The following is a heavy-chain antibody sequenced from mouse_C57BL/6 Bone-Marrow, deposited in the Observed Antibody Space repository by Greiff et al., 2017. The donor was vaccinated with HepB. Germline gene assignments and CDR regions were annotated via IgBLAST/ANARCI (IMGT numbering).Heavy chain of an antibody. CDR3: SEDSAVYYCALHYGSSYDWYFDV. V-gene: IGHV1-87*01. D-gene: IGHD1-1*01. Sequence: VHLVESGPELARPWASVKISCQAFYTFSRRVHFAIRDTNYWMQWVKQRPGQGLEWIGAIYPGNGDTSYNQKFKGKATLTADKSSSTAYMQLSSLTSEDSAVYYCALHYGSSYDWYFDVWGTGTTVTVSS. CDR2: GQGLEWIG. CDR1: YTFSRRVH. J-gene: IGHJ1*03.